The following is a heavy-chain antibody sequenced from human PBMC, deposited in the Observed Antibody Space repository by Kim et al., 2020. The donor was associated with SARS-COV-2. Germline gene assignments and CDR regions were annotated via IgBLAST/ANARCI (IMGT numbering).Heavy chain of an antibody. CDR3: ATPASSGYYLGY. D-gene: IGHD3-22*01. CDR2: FDPEDGET. Sequence: ASVKVSCKVSGYTLTELSMHWVRQAPGKGLEWMGGFDPEDGETIYAQKFQGRVTMTEDTSTDTAYMELSSLRSEDTAVYYCATPASSGYYLGYWGQGTLVTVSS. J-gene: IGHJ4*02. V-gene: IGHV1-24*01. CDR1: GYTLTELS.